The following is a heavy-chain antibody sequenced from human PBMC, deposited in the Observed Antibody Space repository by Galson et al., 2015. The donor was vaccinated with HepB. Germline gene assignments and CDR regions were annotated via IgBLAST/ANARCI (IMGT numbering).Heavy chain of an antibody. V-gene: IGHV1-18*04. Sequence: SVKVSCKASGYTFTSYGISWVRQAPGQGLEWMGWISAYNGNTNYAQKLQGRVTMTTDTSTSTAYMELRSLRSDDTAVYYCARGGYSSGYYPGRGAFDIWGQGTMVTVSS. D-gene: IGHD3-22*01. J-gene: IGHJ3*02. CDR2: ISAYNGNT. CDR1: GYTFTSYG. CDR3: ARGGYSSGYYPGRGAFDI.